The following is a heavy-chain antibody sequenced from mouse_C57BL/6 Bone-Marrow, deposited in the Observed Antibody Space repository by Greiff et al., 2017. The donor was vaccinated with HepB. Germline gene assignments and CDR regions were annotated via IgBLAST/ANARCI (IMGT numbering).Heavy chain of an antibody. D-gene: IGHD4-1*01. CDR1: GFSFNTYA. Sequence: EVQGVESGGGLVQPKGSLKLSCAASGFSFNTYAMNWVRQAPGKGLEWVARIRSKSNNYATYYADSVKDRFTISRDDSESMLYLQMNNLKTEDTAMYYCVRHHWEDYFDYWGQGTTLTVSS. CDR3: VRHHWEDYFDY. CDR2: IRSKSNNYAT. V-gene: IGHV10-1*01. J-gene: IGHJ2*01.